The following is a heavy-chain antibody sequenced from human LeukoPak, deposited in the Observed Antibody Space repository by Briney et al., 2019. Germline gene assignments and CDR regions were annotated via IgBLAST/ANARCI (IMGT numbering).Heavy chain of an antibody. J-gene: IGHJ4*02. D-gene: IGHD5-12*01. CDR3: AKDSGYDLYYFDY. Sequence: PGGSLRLSCAASGFTFDDYAMHWVRQAPGKGLEWVSLISWDGGSTYYADSVKGRFTIPRDNSKNSLYLQMNSLRAEDTALYYCAKDSGYDLYYFDYWGQGTLVTVSS. CDR2: ISWDGGST. CDR1: GFTFDDYA. V-gene: IGHV3-43D*04.